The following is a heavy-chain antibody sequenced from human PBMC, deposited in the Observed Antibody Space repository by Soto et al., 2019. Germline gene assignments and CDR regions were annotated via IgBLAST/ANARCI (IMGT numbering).Heavy chain of an antibody. D-gene: IGHD1-26*01. CDR2: ISAYNGKT. CDR3: ARDTVSQYWEYYYYGMDV. Sequence: GASVKVSCKASGYTFTSYGISWVRQAPGQGLERMGWISAYNGKTNYAQKHQGRVTMTTDTSTSTAYMELRSLRSDDTAVYYCARDTVSQYWEYYYYGMDVWGQGTTVTVSS. CDR1: GYTFTSYG. J-gene: IGHJ6*02. V-gene: IGHV1-18*01.